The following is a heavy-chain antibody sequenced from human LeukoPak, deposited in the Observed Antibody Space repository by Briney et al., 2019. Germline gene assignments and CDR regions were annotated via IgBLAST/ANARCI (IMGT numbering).Heavy chain of an antibody. V-gene: IGHV4-61*08. CDR3: ARTTGNDGFDI. CDR1: GCTLTSGGYY. CDR2: IYYSGTT. D-gene: IGHD3-9*01. J-gene: IGHJ3*02. Sequence: TGTLSLTCTVSGCTLTSGGYYWLWPPQPPGKGREWIGYIYYSGTTNYNPSLKSRVTMSVDTSKNQFSLKLSSVTAADTAVYYCARTTGNDGFDIWGQGTMVSVSS.